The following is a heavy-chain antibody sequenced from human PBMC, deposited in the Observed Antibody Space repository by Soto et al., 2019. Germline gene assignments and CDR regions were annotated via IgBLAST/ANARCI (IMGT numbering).Heavy chain of an antibody. CDR3: ARAPVGYCSGGSCYWYFDY. Sequence: VSVKVSCKASGDTFTSYGISWVRQAPGQGLEWMGWINGNNGNTNYAQKLQGRVTMTTDTSTSTAYMELRSLRSDDTAVYYCARAPVGYCSGGSCYWYFDYWGQGTLVTVSS. CDR2: INGNNGNT. V-gene: IGHV1-18*01. J-gene: IGHJ4*02. D-gene: IGHD2-15*01. CDR1: GDTFTSYG.